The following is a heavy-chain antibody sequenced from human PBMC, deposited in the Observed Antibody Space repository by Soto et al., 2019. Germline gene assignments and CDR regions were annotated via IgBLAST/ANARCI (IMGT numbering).Heavy chain of an antibody. CDR2: ISSSSSYI. D-gene: IGHD1-7*01. Sequence: EVQLVESGGGLVKPGGSLRLSCAASGFTFSSYSMNWVRQAPGKGLEWVSSISSSSSYIYYADSVKGRFTISRDNAKNSLYLQMNSLRAEDTAVYYCATFDWNYSFDAFDIWGQGTMVTVSS. CDR3: ATFDWNYSFDAFDI. V-gene: IGHV3-21*01. CDR1: GFTFSSYS. J-gene: IGHJ3*02.